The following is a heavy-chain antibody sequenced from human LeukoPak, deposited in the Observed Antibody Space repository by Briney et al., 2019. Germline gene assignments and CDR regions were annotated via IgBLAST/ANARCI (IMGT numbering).Heavy chain of an antibody. D-gene: IGHD6-13*01. CDR3: AKSRVATGTFYFDY. Sequence: GGSLRLSCAASGFTFSSYSMSWVRQAPGKGLEWVSGISGNDGGTTYYADSVKGWFSISRDDSKNTLYLQMNSLRVEDTAIYYCAKSRVATGTFYFDYWGQGTLVTVSS. CDR2: ISGNDGGTT. J-gene: IGHJ4*02. V-gene: IGHV3-23*01. CDR1: GFTFSSYS.